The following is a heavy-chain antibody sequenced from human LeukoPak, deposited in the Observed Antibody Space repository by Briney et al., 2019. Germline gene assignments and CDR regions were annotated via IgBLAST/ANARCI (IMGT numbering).Heavy chain of an antibody. CDR2: IYSGGST. CDR3: ARPLTMVRGVMLYFDC. J-gene: IGHJ4*02. Sequence: GGSLRLSCAASGFTVSSNYMSWVRQAPGKGLEWVSVIYSGGSTYYADSVKGRFTISRDNSKNTLYLQMNSLRAEDTAVYYCARPLTMVRGVMLYFDCWGQGTLVTVSS. CDR1: GFTVSSNY. D-gene: IGHD3-10*01. V-gene: IGHV3-53*01.